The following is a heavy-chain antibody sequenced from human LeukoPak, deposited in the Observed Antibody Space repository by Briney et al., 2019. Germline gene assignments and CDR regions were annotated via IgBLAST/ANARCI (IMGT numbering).Heavy chain of an antibody. V-gene: IGHV1-69*06. D-gene: IGHD4-11*01. CDR2: IIPIFGTA. CDR3: ARDSDYSNYGGYDY. CDR1: GYIFTDYY. Sequence: GASVKVSCKASGYIFTDYYMHWVRQAPGQGLEWMGGIIPIFGTANYAQKFQGRVTITADKSTSTAYMELSSLRSEDTAVYYCARDSDYSNYGGYDYWGQGTLVTVSS. J-gene: IGHJ4*02.